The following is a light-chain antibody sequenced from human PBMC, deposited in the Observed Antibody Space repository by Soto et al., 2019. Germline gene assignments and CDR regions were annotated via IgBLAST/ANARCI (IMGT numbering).Light chain of an antibody. Sequence: DIQMTQSPSSLSSCVGDIFTIGCGASQSISGFLNWFQQKPGKAPKLLIYAASSLQSGVPSRFSGSGSETKFTLTIASLQPDDFATYYCQQYETFSGTFGPGTKVDIK. J-gene: IGKJ1*01. CDR1: QSISGF. V-gene: IGKV1-39*01. CDR2: AAS. CDR3: QQYETFSGT.